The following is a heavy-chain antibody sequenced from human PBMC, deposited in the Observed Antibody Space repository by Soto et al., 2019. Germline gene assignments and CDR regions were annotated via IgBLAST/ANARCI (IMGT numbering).Heavy chain of an antibody. CDR2: VNPNSGET. V-gene: IGHV1-8*01. J-gene: IGHJ5*02. CDR1: GHSLNKYD. CDR3: SHTGGP. Sequence: AASVKVSCKASGHSLNKYDINWVRQAPGQGLEWMGWVNPNSGETGFAQQFQGRITMTRNTSINTVYMELRSLRSDDTAVYFCSHTGGPCGQVTLVPVSP. D-gene: IGHD2-8*02.